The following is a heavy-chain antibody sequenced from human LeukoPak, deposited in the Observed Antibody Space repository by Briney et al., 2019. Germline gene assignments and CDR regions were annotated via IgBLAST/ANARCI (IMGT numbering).Heavy chain of an antibody. CDR2: IYYSGST. D-gene: IGHD3-22*01. Sequence: SETLSLTCTVSGGSISSSIYYWGWIRQSPGKGLEWIGSIYYSGSTYYNPSLKSRVTISVDTSKNQFSLKLSSVTAADTAVYYCARVVSLDYYDSSGYYYAVPYYFDYWGQGTLVTVSS. CDR1: GGSISSSIYY. J-gene: IGHJ4*02. V-gene: IGHV4-39*07. CDR3: ARVVSLDYYDSSGYYYAVPYYFDY.